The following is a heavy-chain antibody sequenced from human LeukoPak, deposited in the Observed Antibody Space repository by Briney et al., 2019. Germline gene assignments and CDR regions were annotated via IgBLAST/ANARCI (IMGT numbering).Heavy chain of an antibody. J-gene: IGHJ3*02. D-gene: IGHD3-22*01. CDR2: ISWNSGSI. CDR1: GFTFDDYA. CDR3: AKDWNTMIVVGPLWAFDI. V-gene: IGHV3-9*01. Sequence: AGGSLRLSCAASGFTFDDYAMHWVRQAPGKGLEWVSGISWNSGSIGYADSVKGRFTISRDNAKNSLYLQMNSLRAEDTALYYCAKDWNTMIVVGPLWAFDIWGQGTMVTVSS.